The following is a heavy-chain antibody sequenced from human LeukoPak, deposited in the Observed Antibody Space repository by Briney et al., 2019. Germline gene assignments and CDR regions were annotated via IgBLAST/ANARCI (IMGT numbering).Heavy chain of an antibody. V-gene: IGHV4-59*12. CDR2: IYHST. J-gene: IGHJ6*03. CDR1: GGSISSNY. CDR3: ARDGGYYLDV. Sequence: SETLSLTCNVSGGSISSNYWSWIRQPPGKGLEWIGYIYHSTYYNPSLKSRLTMSVDTSKNQLSLKLSSVTAADTAVYYCARDGGYYLDVWGKGTTVTVSS.